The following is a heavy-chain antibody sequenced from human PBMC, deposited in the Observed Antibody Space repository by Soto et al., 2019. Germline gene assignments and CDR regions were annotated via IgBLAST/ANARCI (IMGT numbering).Heavy chain of an antibody. CDR1: GYTFTSYY. Sequence: QVQLVQSGAEVKKPGASVKVSCKASGYTFTSYYMHWVRQAPGQGLEWMGIINPSGGSTSYAQKFQGRVTMTRDTSTSTVYMELSSLRSEDTAVYYCARDRSPYCSGGSRYPQLFDYWGQGTLVTVSS. J-gene: IGHJ4*02. D-gene: IGHD2-15*01. V-gene: IGHV1-46*01. CDR2: INPSGGST. CDR3: ARDRSPYCSGGSRYPQLFDY.